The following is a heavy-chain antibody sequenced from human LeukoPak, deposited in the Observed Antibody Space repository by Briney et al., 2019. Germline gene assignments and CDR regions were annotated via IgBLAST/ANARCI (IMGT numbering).Heavy chain of an antibody. CDR1: GITLSNYG. D-gene: IGHD3/OR15-3a*01. CDR3: AKRGVVIRVFLVGFHKEAFYFES. V-gene: IGHV3-23*01. Sequence: GGSLRLSCAVSGITLSNYGMSWVRQAPGKGLEWVAGISGSGGSTIYADSVKGRFTISRDNPKNTLYLQMNSLRAEDTAFYFCAKRGVVIRVFLVGFHKEAFYFESWGQGALVTVSS. J-gene: IGHJ4*02. CDR2: ISGSGGST.